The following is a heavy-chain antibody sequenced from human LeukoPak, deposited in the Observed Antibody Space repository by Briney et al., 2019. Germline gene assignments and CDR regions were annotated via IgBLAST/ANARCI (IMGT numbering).Heavy chain of an antibody. CDR3: ARDPSDSSGYYYGAFDI. Sequence: PSETLSLTCTVSGGSISSYYWSWIRQPAGKGLEWIGRIYPSGSTNYNPSLKSRVTMSVDTSKNQFSLKLSSVTAADTAVYYCARDPSDSSGYYYGAFDIWGQGTMVTVSS. CDR2: IYPSGST. J-gene: IGHJ3*02. CDR1: GGSISSYY. D-gene: IGHD3-22*01. V-gene: IGHV4-4*07.